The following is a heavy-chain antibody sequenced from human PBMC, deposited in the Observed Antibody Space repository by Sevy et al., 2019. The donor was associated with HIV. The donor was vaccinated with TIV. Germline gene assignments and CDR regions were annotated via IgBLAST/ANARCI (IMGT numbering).Heavy chain of an antibody. CDR2: ISSSSSTI. J-gene: IGHJ4*02. CDR3: PREGGGEQQLGYYFAY. CDR1: GFTFSSYS. D-gene: IGHD6-13*01. Sequence: GGSLRLSCAASGFTFSSYSMNWVRQAPGKGLEWVSYISSSSSTIYYADSVKGRFTISRDNAKNSLYLQMNSLRAEDTAVYYCPREGGGEQQLGYYFAYWGQGTLVTVSS. V-gene: IGHV3-48*01.